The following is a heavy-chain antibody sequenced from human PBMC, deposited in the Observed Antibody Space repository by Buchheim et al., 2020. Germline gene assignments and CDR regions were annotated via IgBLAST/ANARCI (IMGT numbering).Heavy chain of an antibody. CDR1: GFTFSSYG. CDR2: IWHDGSNK. Sequence: QVQLVESGGGVVQPGRSLRLSCAASGFTFSSYGMHWVRQAPGKGLEWVAVIWHDGSNKYYADYVTGRFTISRDNSKNTLYLQMNSLRAEDTAVYYCASVGDGDYYFDYGGQGTL. J-gene: IGHJ4*02. D-gene: IGHD4-17*01. CDR3: ASVGDGDYYFDY. V-gene: IGHV3-33*01.